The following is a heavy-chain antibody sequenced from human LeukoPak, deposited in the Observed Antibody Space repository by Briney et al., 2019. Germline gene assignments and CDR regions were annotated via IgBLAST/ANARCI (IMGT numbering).Heavy chain of an antibody. V-gene: IGHV1-2*02. Sequence: RASVKVSCTASGYTFTGYYMHWVRQAPGQGLAWMGWINPNSGGTNYAQKFQGRVTMTRDTSISTAYMELSRLRSDGTAVYYCARVDYDSSGSFSYDYWGQGTLVTVSS. CDR3: ARVDYDSSGSFSYDY. CDR2: INPNSGGT. D-gene: IGHD3-22*01. J-gene: IGHJ4*02. CDR1: GYTFTGYY.